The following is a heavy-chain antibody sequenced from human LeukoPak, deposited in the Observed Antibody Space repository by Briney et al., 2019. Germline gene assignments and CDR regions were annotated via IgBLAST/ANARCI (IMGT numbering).Heavy chain of an antibody. Sequence: GGSLRLSCAASGFTFSLYGMHWVRQAPGKGLEWVAFIRYDGTNKYYADSVKGRFTISRDNSKNTLYLQMNSLRAEDTAVYYCARGDPEQEYFDYWGQGTLVTVSS. CDR2: IRYDGTNK. J-gene: IGHJ4*02. V-gene: IGHV3-30*02. CDR3: ARGDPEQEYFDY. CDR1: GFTFSLYG.